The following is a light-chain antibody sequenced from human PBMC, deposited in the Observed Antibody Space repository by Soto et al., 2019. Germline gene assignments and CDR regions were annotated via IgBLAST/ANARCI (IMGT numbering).Light chain of an antibody. CDR1: SGSVSTSYY. J-gene: IGLJ2*01. CDR3: VLYMGSGTV. Sequence: QAVVTQEPSFSVSPGGTVTLTCGLSSGSVSTSYYPSWYQQNPGQAPRTLIYSTNTRSSGVPDRFSGSILGNKAALTITGAQADDESDYYCVLYMGSGTVFGGGTKVTVL. V-gene: IGLV8-61*01. CDR2: STN.